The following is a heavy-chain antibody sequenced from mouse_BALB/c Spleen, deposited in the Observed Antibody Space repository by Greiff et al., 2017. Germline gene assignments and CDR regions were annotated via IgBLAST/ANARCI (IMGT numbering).Heavy chain of an antibody. V-gene: IGHV1-54*01. D-gene: IGHD2-3*01. Sequence: VQLQQSGAELVRPGTSVKVSCKASGYAFTNYLIEWVKQRPGQGLEWIGVINPGSGGTNYNEKFKGKATLTADKSSSTAYMQLSSLTSDDSAVYYCARDDGNFDYWGQGTTLTVSS. CDR3: ARDDGNFDY. J-gene: IGHJ2*01. CDR1: GYAFTNYL. CDR2: INPGSGGT.